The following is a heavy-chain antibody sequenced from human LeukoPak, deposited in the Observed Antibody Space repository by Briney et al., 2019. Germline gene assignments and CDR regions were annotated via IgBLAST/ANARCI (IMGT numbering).Heavy chain of an antibody. CDR2: INHSGST. CDR1: GGSFSGYY. Sequence: SETPSLTCAVYGGSFSGYYWSWIRQPPGKGLEWIGEINHSGSTNYNPSLKSRVTISVDTSKNQFSLKLSSVTAADTAVYYCARKGVATKRPFVYWGQGTLVTVSS. V-gene: IGHV4-34*01. CDR3: ARKGVATKRPFVY. J-gene: IGHJ4*02. D-gene: IGHD5-12*01.